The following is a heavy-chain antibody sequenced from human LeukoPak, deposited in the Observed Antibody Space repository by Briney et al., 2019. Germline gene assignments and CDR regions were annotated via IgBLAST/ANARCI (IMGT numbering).Heavy chain of an antibody. V-gene: IGHV3-23*01. Sequence: GGSLRLSCAASGFTFGNYAMGWVRQAPGKGLEWVSGIIADADDTYYADSVKGRFTISRDHSKNTLHLQMNSLRAEDAAIYYCARDGTTTRYNWFDSWGQGTLVTVSS. CDR3: ARDGTTTRYNWFDS. D-gene: IGHD1-7*01. CDR2: IIADADDT. CDR1: GFTFGNYA. J-gene: IGHJ5*01.